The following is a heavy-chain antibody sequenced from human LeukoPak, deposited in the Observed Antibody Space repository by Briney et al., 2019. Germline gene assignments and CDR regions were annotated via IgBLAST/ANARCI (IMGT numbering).Heavy chain of an antibody. V-gene: IGHV3-20*04. J-gene: IGHJ4*02. Sequence: PGGSLRLSCAASGFTFSSYSMNWVRQAPGKGLEWVSGINWNGGSTGYADSVKGRFTISRDNAKNSLYLQMNSLRAEDTALYYCARGGSPYYYDSSGYSLVDYWGQGTLVTVSS. D-gene: IGHD3-22*01. CDR3: ARGGSPYYYDSSGYSLVDY. CDR2: INWNGGST. CDR1: GFTFSSYS.